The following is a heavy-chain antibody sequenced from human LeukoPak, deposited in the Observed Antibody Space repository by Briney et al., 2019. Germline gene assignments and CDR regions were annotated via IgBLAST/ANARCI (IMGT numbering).Heavy chain of an antibody. CDR3: ATVIRRAKMYYYGSGSYSWFDP. J-gene: IGHJ5*02. CDR2: FYPEDGET. D-gene: IGHD3-10*01. V-gene: IGHV1-24*01. Sequence: ASVTVSCKVSGYTLTELSMHWVRQAPGKGLEWMGGFYPEDGETIYAQKFQGRVTITEDTSTDTAYMELSSLRSEDTAVYYCATVIRRAKMYYYGSGSYSWFDPWGQGTLVTVSS. CDR1: GYTLTELS.